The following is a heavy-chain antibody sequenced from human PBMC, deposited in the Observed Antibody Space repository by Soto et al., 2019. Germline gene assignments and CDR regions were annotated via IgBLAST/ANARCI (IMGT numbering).Heavy chain of an antibody. CDR1: GFTFSNYA. V-gene: IGHV3-23*01. CDR3: AKDRGRQWLVLDYYFDY. CDR2: VSGSGDIT. Sequence: GGSLRLSCAASGFTFSNYAMSLVRHAPGRGLAWVSVVSGSGDITYYADSVKGRFTISRDNSKNNVYLQMNSLGAEDTAVYYCAKDRGRQWLVLDYYFDYWGRGTLVTVYS. J-gene: IGHJ4*02. D-gene: IGHD6-19*01.